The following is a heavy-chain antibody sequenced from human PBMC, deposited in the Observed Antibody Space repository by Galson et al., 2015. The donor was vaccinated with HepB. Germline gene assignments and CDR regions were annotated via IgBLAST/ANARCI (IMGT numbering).Heavy chain of an antibody. CDR3: AKDYHLLIFGEGFFDF. D-gene: IGHD2-8*01. CDR2: ISGGGGST. V-gene: IGHV3-23*01. CDR1: GFTFTKYA. Sequence: SLRLSCAASGFTFTKYAMSWVRQAPGKGLEWVSGISGGGGSTHYADSVQGRFTISRDNSKNTQYLEMNSLRAEDPAVYYCAKDYHLLIFGEGFFDFWGQGALVTVSS. J-gene: IGHJ4*02.